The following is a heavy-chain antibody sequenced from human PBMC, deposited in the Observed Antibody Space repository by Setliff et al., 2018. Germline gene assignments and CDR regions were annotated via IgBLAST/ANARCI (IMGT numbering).Heavy chain of an antibody. CDR1: GGSFSDYY. J-gene: IGHJ4*02. Sequence: PSETLSLTCGASGGSFSDYYWGWIRQPPGKGLEWIGRIHYRGTTYSNVSLASRLTISVDTSKNQFSLQLTSVTAADTAVYYCARTGTYRYFDSWGQGTRVTV. CDR3: ARTGTYRYFDS. D-gene: IGHD1-1*01. CDR2: IHYRGTT. V-gene: IGHV4-39*01.